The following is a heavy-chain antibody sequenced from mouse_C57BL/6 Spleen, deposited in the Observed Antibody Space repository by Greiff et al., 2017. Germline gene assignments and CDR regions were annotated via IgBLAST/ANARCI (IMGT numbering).Heavy chain of an antibody. J-gene: IGHJ4*01. CDR2: IYPGDGDT. D-gene: IGHD2-2*01. CDR1: GYAFSSYW. CDR3: ARSGYDAGYYYAMDY. V-gene: IGHV1-80*01. Sequence: VQLQQSGAELVKPGASVKISCKASGYAFSSYWMNWVKQRPGKGLEWIGQIYPGDGDTNYNGKFKGKATLTADKSSSTAYMQLSSLTSEDSAVYYCARSGYDAGYYYAMDYWGQGTSVTVSS.